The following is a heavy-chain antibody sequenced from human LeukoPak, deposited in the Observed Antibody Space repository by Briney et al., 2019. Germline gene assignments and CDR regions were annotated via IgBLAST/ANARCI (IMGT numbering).Heavy chain of an antibody. J-gene: IGHJ4*02. V-gene: IGHV3-23*01. CDR2: TDYSGGNT. CDR1: GFTFSSYA. CDR3: VATRVCGGVLLRPNCLYFEN. D-gene: IGHD3-10*01. Sequence: PGGSLRLSCAASGFTFSSYAMHWVRQAPGKGLEWVSGTDYSGGNTNYADSVLGRFTVSRDNSKNTLYLQMNSLRAEDTAVYYCVATRVCGGVLLRPNCLYFENWGQGTLVSVSS.